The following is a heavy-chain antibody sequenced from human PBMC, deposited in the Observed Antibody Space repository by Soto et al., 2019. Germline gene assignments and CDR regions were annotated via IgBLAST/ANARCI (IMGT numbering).Heavy chain of an antibody. Sequence: QVQLVQSGAEVKKPGSSVKVSCKASGGTFSSYSISWVRQAPGQGLEWMGRIMPFLDLANYEEKFQGRVTITADKSTSTAYMTLSSLRSEDSAMYYCAREPDVVNGEYGLDVWGQGTAVTVSS. CDR2: IMPFLDLA. CDR1: GGTFSSYS. CDR3: AREPDVVNGEYGLDV. J-gene: IGHJ6*02. V-gene: IGHV1-69*08. D-gene: IGHD2-8*02.